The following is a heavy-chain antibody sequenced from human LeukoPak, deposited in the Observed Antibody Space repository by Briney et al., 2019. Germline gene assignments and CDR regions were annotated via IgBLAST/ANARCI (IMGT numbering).Heavy chain of an antibody. J-gene: IGHJ4*02. V-gene: IGHV1-2*02. D-gene: IGHD5-12*01. CDR1: GYTFTGYY. CDR3: ARGIRRGYSGPMYYFDY. CDR2: INPNGGGT. Sequence: ASVKVSCKASGYTFTGYYMHWVRQAPGQGLEWMGWINPNGGGTNYAQKFQGRVTMTRDTSISTAYMELSRLRSDDTAVYYCARGIRRGYSGPMYYFDYWGQGTLVTVSS.